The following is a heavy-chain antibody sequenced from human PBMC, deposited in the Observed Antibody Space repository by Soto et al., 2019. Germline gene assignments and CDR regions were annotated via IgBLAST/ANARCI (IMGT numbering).Heavy chain of an antibody. V-gene: IGHV3-66*01. J-gene: IGHJ4*02. Sequence: EVQLVESGGGLVQPGGSLRLSCAASGFTVSNNYMRWVRQAPGKGLEWVSLIYSGGATYYADSVKGRFTLSRDNSTNTRYLKMNSLGAEDTAVYYCVRDGTYNWVGGQGIQVTVSS. D-gene: IGHD1-1*01. CDR3: VRDGTYNWV. CDR1: GFTVSNNY. CDR2: IYSGGAT.